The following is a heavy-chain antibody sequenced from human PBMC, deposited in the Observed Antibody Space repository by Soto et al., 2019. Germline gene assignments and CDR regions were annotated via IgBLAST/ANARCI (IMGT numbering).Heavy chain of an antibody. CDR2: IKQDGSEK. D-gene: IGHD3-10*01. CDR3: ARARWFGESLDYYYYGMDV. CDR1: GFTFSSYW. Sequence: GGSLRLSCAASGFTFSSYWMSWVRQAPGKGLEWVANIKQDGSEKCYLDSVKGRFTISRDNAKNSLYLQMNSLRAEATAVYYCARARWFGESLDYYYYGMDVWGQGTTVTVSS. V-gene: IGHV3-7*01. J-gene: IGHJ6*02.